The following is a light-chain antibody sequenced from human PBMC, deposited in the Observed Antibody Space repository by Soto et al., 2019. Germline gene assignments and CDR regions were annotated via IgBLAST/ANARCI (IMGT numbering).Light chain of an antibody. J-gene: IGKJ2*01. Sequence: EIVLTQSPCTLSLSPGERATLSCRASQSISSNYLGWYQQKPGQAPMLLIYDTSSRATGIPDRFSGSGSGTDSTLTISRLEPEDFAVYYCQQYGNSPPFTFGQGTKLEI. CDR1: QSISSNY. CDR3: QQYGNSPPFT. V-gene: IGKV3-20*01. CDR2: DTS.